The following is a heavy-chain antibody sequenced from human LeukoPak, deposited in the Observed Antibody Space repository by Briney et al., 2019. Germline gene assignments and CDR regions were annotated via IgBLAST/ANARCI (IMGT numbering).Heavy chain of an antibody. CDR2: IYYSGST. D-gene: IGHD4-11*01. V-gene: IGHV4-61*05. CDR1: GGSISSCSYY. Sequence: SETLSLTCTVSGGSISSCSYYWGWIRQPPGKGLEWIGYIYYSGSTNYSPSLKSRVAISVDTSKNHFSLKLNSVTAADTAVYYCARQGYSDYYFNYWGQGTLVTVSS. CDR3: ARQGYSDYYFNY. J-gene: IGHJ4*02.